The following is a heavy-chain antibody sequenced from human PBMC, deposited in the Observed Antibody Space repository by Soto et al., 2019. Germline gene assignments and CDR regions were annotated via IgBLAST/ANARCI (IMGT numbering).Heavy chain of an antibody. J-gene: IGHJ4*02. CDR2: IYSTGTT. D-gene: IGHD3-10*01. V-gene: IGHV3-53*01. Sequence: EVQLVESGGGLIQPGGSLKLSCAASGFTVGNNYMSWVRQAPGKGLEWVSLIYSTGTTKYADSVKGRFTVSRDNAKNTLYLQMTSRRAEHTAVYYCAKDGRGSGSHYNSFGYWGQGTLVTVSS. CDR1: GFTVGNNY. CDR3: AKDGRGSGSHYNSFGY.